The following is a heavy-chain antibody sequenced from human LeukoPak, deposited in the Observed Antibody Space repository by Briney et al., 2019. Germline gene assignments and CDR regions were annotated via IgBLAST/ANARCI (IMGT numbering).Heavy chain of an antibody. J-gene: IGHJ4*02. CDR3: ARGRVMNYYDSSGLTQRGYFDY. CDR2: IKQDESEK. CDR1: GFTFSSYC. Sequence: GGSLRLSCAGSGFTFSSYCMSWVRQAPGKGLEWVANIKQDESEKYYVDSVKGRFTISRDKAKNSLYLQMNSLRAEDTAVYYCARGRVMNYYDSSGLTQRGYFDYWGQGTPVTVSS. V-gene: IGHV3-7*04. D-gene: IGHD3-22*01.